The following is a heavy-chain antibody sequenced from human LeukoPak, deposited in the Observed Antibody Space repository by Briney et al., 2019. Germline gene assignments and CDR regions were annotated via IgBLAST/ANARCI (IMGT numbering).Heavy chain of an antibody. D-gene: IGHD3-10*01. CDR2: ISSSSYT. CDR3: ARPMSYGSGSFYGMDV. CDR1: GFTFSDYY. J-gene: IGHJ6*02. V-gene: IGHV3-11*03. Sequence: GGSLRLSCAASGFTFSDYYMSWIRQAPGKGLEWVSYISSSSYTNYADSVKGRFTISRDNAKNSLYLQMNSLRAEDTAVYYCARPMSYGSGSFYGMDVWGQGTTVTVSS.